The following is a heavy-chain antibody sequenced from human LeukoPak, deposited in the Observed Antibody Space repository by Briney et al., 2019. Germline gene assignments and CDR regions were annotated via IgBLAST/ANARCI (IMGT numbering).Heavy chain of an antibody. CDR1: GFTFSSYG. Sequence: GGSLRLSCAASGFTFSSYGMHWVRQAPGKGLEWVAVIWYDGSNKYYADSVKGRFTISRDNSKNTLYLQMSSLRAEDTAVYYCAKDERNWNYNLASQTYDWGQGTLVTVSS. CDR2: IWYDGSNK. V-gene: IGHV3-33*06. D-gene: IGHD1-7*01. CDR3: AKDERNWNYNLASQTYD. J-gene: IGHJ4*02.